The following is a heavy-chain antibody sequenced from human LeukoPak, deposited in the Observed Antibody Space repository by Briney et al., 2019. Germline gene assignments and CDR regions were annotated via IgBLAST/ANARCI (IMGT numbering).Heavy chain of an antibody. V-gene: IGHV4-61*02. Sequence: SETLSLTCTVSGGSISSGSYYWSWIRLPAWKGLEWIGRIYTSGSTNYNPSLKSRVTISVDTSKNQFSLKLSSVTAADTAVYYCARAEWRYCSSTSCYIFDYWGQGTLVTVSS. CDR1: GGSISSGSYY. D-gene: IGHD2-2*02. J-gene: IGHJ4*02. CDR3: ARAEWRYCSSTSCYIFDY. CDR2: IYTSGST.